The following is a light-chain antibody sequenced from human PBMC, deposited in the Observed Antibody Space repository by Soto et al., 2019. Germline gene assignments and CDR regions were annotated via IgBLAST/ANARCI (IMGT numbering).Light chain of an antibody. V-gene: IGLV2-14*01. CDR3: ASYASSTSYV. Sequence: QSALTQPASVSGSPGQSITISCTGTSSDVGAYNYVSWYRQYSGKAPKLIIYEVSNRPSGVSNRFSGSKSGNTASLTISGVQPEDEAEYYCASYASSTSYVFGTGTMLTVL. J-gene: IGLJ1*01. CDR2: EVS. CDR1: SSDVGAYNY.